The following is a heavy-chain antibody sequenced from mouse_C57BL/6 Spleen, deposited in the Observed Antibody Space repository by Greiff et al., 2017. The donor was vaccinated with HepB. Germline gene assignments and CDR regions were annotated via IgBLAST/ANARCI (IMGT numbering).Heavy chain of an antibody. J-gene: IGHJ1*03. Sequence: QVQLQQSGAELVMPGASVKLSCKASGYTFTSYWMHWVKQRPGQGLEWIGEIDPSDSYTNYNQKFKGKSTLTVDKSSSTAYMQLSSLTSEDSAVYYCARGGICYGKRRWYFDVWGTGTTVTVSS. CDR2: IDPSDSYT. CDR3: ARGGICYGKRRWYFDV. D-gene: IGHD2-1*01. CDR1: GYTFTSYW. V-gene: IGHV1-69*01.